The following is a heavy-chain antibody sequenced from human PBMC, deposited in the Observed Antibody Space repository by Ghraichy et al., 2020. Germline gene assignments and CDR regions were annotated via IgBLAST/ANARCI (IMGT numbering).Heavy chain of an antibody. J-gene: IGHJ5*02. D-gene: IGHD3-22*01. Sequence: GSLSLTCTVSGGSISSYYWSWIRQPPGKGLEWIGYIYYSGSTNYNPSLKSRVTISVDTSKNQFSLKLSSVTAADTAVDYCARGLYSYYDSSGYYPWGQGTLVTVSS. CDR1: GGSISSYY. V-gene: IGHV4-59*01. CDR2: IYYSGST. CDR3: ARGLYSYYDSSGYYP.